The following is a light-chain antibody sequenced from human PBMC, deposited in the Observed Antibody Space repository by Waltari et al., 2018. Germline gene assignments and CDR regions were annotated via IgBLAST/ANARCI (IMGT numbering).Light chain of an antibody. Sequence: AIWMTQSPSLLSASPGDRVTISCRMSQGISNYLAWYQQKPGKAPELLIYGASILQSGVPSRFSGSGSGTDFNLTISCLQSEDFATYYCQQYYSMSSFGGGTKVEIK. CDR2: GAS. V-gene: IGKV1D-8*02. CDR1: QGISNY. J-gene: IGKJ4*01. CDR3: QQYYSMSS.